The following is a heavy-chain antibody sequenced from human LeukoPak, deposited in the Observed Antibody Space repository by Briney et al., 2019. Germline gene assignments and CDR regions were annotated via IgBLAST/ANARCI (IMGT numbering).Heavy chain of an antibody. D-gene: IGHD6-19*01. CDR1: GFTFSIYA. V-gene: IGHV3-23*01. Sequence: PGGSLRLSCAASGFTFSIYAMSWVRQAPGEGLEWVSFIGGSGASTYYADSVRGRFTISRDISKNTLYLQMNNLRAEDTALYYCAKEDQWLGYFFDYWGQGTLVTVSS. CDR3: AKEDQWLGYFFDY. CDR2: IGGSGAST. J-gene: IGHJ4*02.